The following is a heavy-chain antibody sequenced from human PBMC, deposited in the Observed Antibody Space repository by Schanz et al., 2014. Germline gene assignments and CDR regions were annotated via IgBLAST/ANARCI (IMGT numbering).Heavy chain of an antibody. D-gene: IGHD1-1*01. CDR1: GFTFSGFW. V-gene: IGHV3-7*01. J-gene: IGHJ5*02. CDR3: ARGRVLES. CDR2: IKKDGSEK. Sequence: EVQLAESGGGLVQPGGSLRLSCAASGFTFSGFWMTWVRQAPGKGLEWVANIKKDGSEKYYVDSVKGRFTISRDNAKNSLILQMNSLRPEDTAVYYCARGRVLESWGEGTLVTVSS.